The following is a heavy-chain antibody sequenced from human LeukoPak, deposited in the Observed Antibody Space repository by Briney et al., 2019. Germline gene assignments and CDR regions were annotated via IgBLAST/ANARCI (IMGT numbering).Heavy chain of an antibody. V-gene: IGHV3-23*01. CDR3: AKVRLPSRDGYNYLSS. CDR2: ISGSGGST. CDR1: GFTFSSYA. Sequence: GGSLRLSCAASGFTFSSYAMSWVRQAPGKGLEWVSAISGSGGSTYYADSVKGRFTISRDNSKNTLYLQMNSLRAEDTAVYYCAKVRLPSRDGYNYLSSWGQGTLVTVSS. D-gene: IGHD5-24*01. J-gene: IGHJ5*02.